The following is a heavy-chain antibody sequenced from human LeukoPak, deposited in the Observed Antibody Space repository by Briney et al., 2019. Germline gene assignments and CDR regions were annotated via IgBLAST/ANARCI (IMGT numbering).Heavy chain of an antibody. CDR2: INSDGSST. Sequence: GGSLRLSCAASGFTIRSYWMHWVRQAPGKGLVWVSRINSDGSSTSYADSVKGRFTISRDNAKNTLYLQMNSLRAEDTAVYYCARVSGYCSSTSCPHPFDYWGQGTLVTVSS. V-gene: IGHV3-74*01. D-gene: IGHD2-2*01. CDR3: ARVSGYCSSTSCPHPFDY. J-gene: IGHJ4*02. CDR1: GFTIRSYW.